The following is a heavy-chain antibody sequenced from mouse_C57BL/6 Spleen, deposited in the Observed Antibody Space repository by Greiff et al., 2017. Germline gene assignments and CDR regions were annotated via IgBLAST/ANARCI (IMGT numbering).Heavy chain of an antibody. J-gene: IGHJ3*01. V-gene: IGHV1-54*01. CDR1: GYAFTNYL. Sequence: VQLQESGAELVRPGTSVKVSCKASGYAFTNYLIEWVKQRPGQGLEWIGVLNPGSGGTNYNEKFRGQATLTAATSSSTAYMQLSSLTSEDSAVYFCAMTYYSNYAFAYWGQGTLVTVSA. CDR2: LNPGSGGT. D-gene: IGHD2-5*01. CDR3: AMTYYSNYAFAY.